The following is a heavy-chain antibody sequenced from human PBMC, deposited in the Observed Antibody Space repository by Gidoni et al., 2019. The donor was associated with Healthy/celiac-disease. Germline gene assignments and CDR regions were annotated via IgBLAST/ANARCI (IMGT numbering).Heavy chain of an antibody. CDR1: GGSISSSSYY. V-gene: IGHV4-39*01. CDR2: IYYSGST. CDR3: ARWYSSSWFDAFDI. D-gene: IGHD6-13*01. J-gene: IGHJ3*02. Sequence: QLQLQESGPGLVKPSETLSLTCTVSGGSISSSSYYWGWIRQPPGKGLEWIGSIYYSGSTYYHPSLKSRVTISVDTSKNQFSLKLSSVTAADTAVYYCARWYSSSWFDAFDIWGQGTMVTVSS.